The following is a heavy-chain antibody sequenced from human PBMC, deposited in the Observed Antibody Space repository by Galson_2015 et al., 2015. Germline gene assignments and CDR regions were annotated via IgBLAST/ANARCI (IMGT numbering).Heavy chain of an antibody. CDR2: ISPYNGNT. Sequence: SVKVSCKASGYTFNRYGVIWVRQAPGQGLEWMGWISPYNGNTNYAKKLQGRVTMTTDTSTSTAYMELRSLRSDDTAVYYCARGGGVDRGYDFWSGYYKDENYFDHWGQGTLVTVSS. V-gene: IGHV1-18*01. D-gene: IGHD3-3*01. CDR3: ARGGGVDRGYDFWSGYYKDENYFDH. CDR1: GYTFNRYG. J-gene: IGHJ4*02.